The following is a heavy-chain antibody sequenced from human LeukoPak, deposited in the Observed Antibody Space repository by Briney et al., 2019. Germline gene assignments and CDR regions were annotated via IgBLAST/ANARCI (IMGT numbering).Heavy chain of an antibody. Sequence: PGGSLRLSCAASGFTVSSNYMSWVRQPPGKGLEWVSVIYSVGTTYYADSVKGRFTISRDNAKNTLYLQMNSLRAEDTAVYYCARDSGAPNGMDVWGQGTTVTVSS. CDR3: ARDSGAPNGMDV. D-gene: IGHD3-10*01. CDR2: IYSVGTT. J-gene: IGHJ6*02. CDR1: GFTVSSNY. V-gene: IGHV3-53*01.